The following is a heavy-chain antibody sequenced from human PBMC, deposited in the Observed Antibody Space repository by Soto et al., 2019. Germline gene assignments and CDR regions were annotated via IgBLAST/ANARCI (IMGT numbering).Heavy chain of an antibody. Sequence: EVQLVESGGGLVQPGGSLRLSCAASGFTFSSYAMHWVRQAPGKGLEYVSAISSNGGSTYYANSVKGRFTISRDNSKNTLYLQMGSLRAEDMAVYYCARNVHDFWSGYSAGYYFDYWGQGTLVTVAS. D-gene: IGHD3-3*01. CDR1: GFTFSSYA. J-gene: IGHJ4*02. CDR3: ARNVHDFWSGYSAGYYFDY. CDR2: ISSNGGST. V-gene: IGHV3-64*01.